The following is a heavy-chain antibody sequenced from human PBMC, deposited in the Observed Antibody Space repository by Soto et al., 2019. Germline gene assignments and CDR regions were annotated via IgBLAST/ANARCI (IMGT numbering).Heavy chain of an antibody. CDR3: AKDFGDIVVVVLAPYGMDV. CDR1: GFSFNNYA. CDR2: ISGSGEST. Sequence: GGSLRLSCAPSGFSFNNYAMNWVRQAPGQGLEWVSVISGSGESTYYAESVKGRFTISRDNSKNTLYLQMNSLRAEDTAVYFCAKDFGDIVVVVLAPYGMDVWGQGTTVTVSS. J-gene: IGHJ6*02. V-gene: IGHV3-23*01. D-gene: IGHD2-15*01.